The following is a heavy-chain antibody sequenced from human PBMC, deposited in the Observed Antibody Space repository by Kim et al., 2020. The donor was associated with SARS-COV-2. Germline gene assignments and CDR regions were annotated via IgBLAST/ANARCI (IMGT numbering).Heavy chain of an antibody. V-gene: IGHV1-18*01. J-gene: IGHJ4*02. CDR3: ARSIEAVVAATD. D-gene: IGHD2-15*01. Sequence: SYAQKLQGRVTMTTDPSTSTAYMELRSLRSDDTAVYYCARSIEAVVAATDWGQGTLVTVSS.